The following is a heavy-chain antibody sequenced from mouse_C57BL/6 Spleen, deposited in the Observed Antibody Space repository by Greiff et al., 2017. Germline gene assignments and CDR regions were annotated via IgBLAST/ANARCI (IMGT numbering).Heavy chain of an antibody. CDR3: ARSDYGNSRYYAMDY. J-gene: IGHJ4*01. V-gene: IGHV1-82*01. D-gene: IGHD2-1*01. CDR1: GYAFSSSW. CDR2: IYPGDGDT. Sequence: QVQLQQSGPELVKPGASVKISCKASGYAFSSSWMNWVKQRPGKGLEWIGRIYPGDGDTNYNGKFKGKATLTADKSSSTAYMQLSSLTSEDSAVXFCARSDYGNSRYYAMDYWGQGTSVTVSS.